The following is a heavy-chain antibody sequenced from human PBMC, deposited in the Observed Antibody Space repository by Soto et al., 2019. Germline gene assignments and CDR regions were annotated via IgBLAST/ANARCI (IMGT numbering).Heavy chain of an antibody. D-gene: IGHD3-22*01. CDR1: GYSISSGSY. Sequence: SETLSLTCAVSGYSISSGSYWGWLRQPPGRGLEWIGRIYHRGSTHYNPSLNSQVTLSIDMTNNHVSLILNSVTAADTAVYYCARVGPWVPYYYDSSPYTFENWFDPWGQGTLVTVSS. J-gene: IGHJ5*02. CDR2: IYHRGST. CDR3: ARVGPWVPYYYDSSPYTFENWFDP. V-gene: IGHV4-38-2*01.